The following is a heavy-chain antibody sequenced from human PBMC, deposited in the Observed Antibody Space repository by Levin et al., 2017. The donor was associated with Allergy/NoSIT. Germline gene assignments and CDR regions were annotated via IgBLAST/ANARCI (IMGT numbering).Heavy chain of an antibody. D-gene: IGHD3-9*01. V-gene: IGHV3-53*01. CDR2: IYSGGST. Sequence: PGGSLRLSCAASGFTVSSNYMSWVRQAPGKGLEWVSVIYSGGSTYYADSVKGRFTISRDNSKNTLYLQMNSLRAEDTAVYYCAGDAGLTGYRGDAFDIWGQGTLVTVSS. J-gene: IGHJ3*02. CDR1: GFTVSSNY. CDR3: AGDAGLTGYRGDAFDI.